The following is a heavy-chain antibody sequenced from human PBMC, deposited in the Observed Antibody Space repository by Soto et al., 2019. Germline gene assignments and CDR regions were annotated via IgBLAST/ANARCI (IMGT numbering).Heavy chain of an antibody. CDR2: IYYSGST. CDR3: ARHAIQRCSDY. D-gene: IGHD5-12*01. CDR1: GGSISSSSYY. J-gene: IGHJ1*01. V-gene: IGHV4-39*01. Sequence: LSLTCTVSGGSISSSSYYWGWIRQPPGKGLEWIGSIYYSGSTYYNPSLKSRVTISVDTSKNQFSLKLSSVTAADTAVYYCARHAIQRCSDYWDPGPLVTRSS.